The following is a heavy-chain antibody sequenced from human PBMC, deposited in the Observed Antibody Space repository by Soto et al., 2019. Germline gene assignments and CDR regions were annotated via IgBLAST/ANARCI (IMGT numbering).Heavy chain of an antibody. CDR3: TTADFYDYLWGNYHHTFYFDY. D-gene: IGHD3-16*02. Sequence: EVLLVESGGGLVEPGGSLRLSCAASGFTLTNAWMSWVRQAPGKGLEWVGRIKSRTDGGTTDYAAPVKGRFTISRDDSKNTLFLQMTSLKTEDTAVYYCTTADFYDYLWGNYHHTFYFDYWGQGSLVTVSS. V-gene: IGHV3-15*01. CDR1: GFTLTNAW. CDR2: IKSRTDGGTT. J-gene: IGHJ4*02.